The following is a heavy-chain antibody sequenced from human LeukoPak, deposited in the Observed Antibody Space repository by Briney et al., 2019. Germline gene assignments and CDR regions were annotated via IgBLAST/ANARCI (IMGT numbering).Heavy chain of an antibody. D-gene: IGHD4-23*01. J-gene: IGHJ4*02. CDR3: ARQVGGGRWYFDY. V-gene: IGHV4-59*08. Sequence: SETLSLTCTVSGGSISGSYWSWIRQPPGKGLEWIGYIYYTGSTNYNPSLKSRVTISVDTSKNQFSLKLSSVTAADTAVYYCARQVGGGRWYFDYWGQGTLVTVSS. CDR2: IYYTGST. CDR1: GGSISGSY.